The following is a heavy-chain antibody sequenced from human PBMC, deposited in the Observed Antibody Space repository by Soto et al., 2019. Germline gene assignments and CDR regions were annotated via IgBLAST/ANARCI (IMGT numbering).Heavy chain of an antibody. Sequence: QVQLQESGPGLVKSSETLFLTCTVSGGSITTYCWCWIRQPPGKGLLCLAYTCDSANANYNPALETRVTPTVDPTKTQLSLTLPPVPAADTAVYYCARHRRTTVAKSYFGNWGQGALVTVSS. D-gene: IGHD4-4*01. CDR3: ARHRRTTVAKSYFGN. V-gene: IGHV4-59*08. J-gene: IGHJ4*02. CDR1: GGSITTYC. CDR2: TCDSANA.